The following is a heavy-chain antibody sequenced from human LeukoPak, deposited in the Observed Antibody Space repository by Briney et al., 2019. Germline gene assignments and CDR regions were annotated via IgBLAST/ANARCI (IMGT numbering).Heavy chain of an antibody. CDR3: ARDPQTDSSGYPFDY. Sequence: ASVKVSCKASGYTFTTYYMHWVRQAPGQGLAWMGIISPSGGGTTYAQEFQGRVTMTSDTSTSTVYMELSSLRSEGTAVYYCARDPQTDSSGYPFDYWGQGTLVTVSS. CDR1: GYTFTTYY. V-gene: IGHV1-46*01. CDR2: ISPSGGGT. D-gene: IGHD3-22*01. J-gene: IGHJ4*02.